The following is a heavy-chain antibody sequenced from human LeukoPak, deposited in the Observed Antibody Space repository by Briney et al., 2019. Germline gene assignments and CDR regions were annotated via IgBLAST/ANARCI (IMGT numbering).Heavy chain of an antibody. CDR2: MTPNSGNT. CDR1: GYTFTSYD. CDR3: ARFRYDYGDGPDY. Sequence: GASVKVSCKASGYTFTSYDINWVRQAAGQGLEWLGFMTPNSGNTGYAQKLQGRVTMTRYNSINTAYMELSSLRSEDTAVYYCARFRYDYGDGPDYWGQGTLVTVSS. V-gene: IGHV1-8*01. D-gene: IGHD4/OR15-4a*01. J-gene: IGHJ4*02.